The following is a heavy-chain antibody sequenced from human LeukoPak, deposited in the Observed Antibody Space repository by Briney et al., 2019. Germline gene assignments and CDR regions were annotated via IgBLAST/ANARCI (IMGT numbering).Heavy chain of an antibody. Sequence: GGSLRLSCAASGFTFSSYNMNWVRQAPGKGLEWVSSISSSSYIYYAGSVKGRFTISRDNAKNSLYLQMNGLRAEDTAVYYCARDIVDLGYWGQGTLVTVSS. J-gene: IGHJ4*02. D-gene: IGHD1-26*01. V-gene: IGHV3-21*04. CDR3: ARDIVDLGY. CDR1: GFTFSSYN. CDR2: ISSSSYI.